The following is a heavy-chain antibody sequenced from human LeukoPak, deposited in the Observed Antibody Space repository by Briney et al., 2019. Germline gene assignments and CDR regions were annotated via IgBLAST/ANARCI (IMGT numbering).Heavy chain of an antibody. CDR2: ISAYNGNT. V-gene: IGHV1-18*01. Sequence: ASVKVSCKASGYTFTSYGISWVRQAPGQGLEWMGWISAYNGNTNYAQKLQGRVTMTTDTSTSTAYMELRSLRSDDTAVYYCARAPLYYDFWSGSEYYFDYWGQGTLVTVSS. D-gene: IGHD3-3*01. CDR1: GYTFTSYG. J-gene: IGHJ4*02. CDR3: ARAPLYYDFWSGSEYYFDY.